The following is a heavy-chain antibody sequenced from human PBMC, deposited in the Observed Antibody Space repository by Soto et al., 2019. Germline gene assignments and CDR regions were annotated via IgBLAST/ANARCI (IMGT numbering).Heavy chain of an antibody. J-gene: IGHJ6*02. CDR2: IRSKAYGGTT. CDR3: TRDRVFDYDFWSGYYGYYGMDV. Sequence: GGSLRLPCTASGLTLGAYPLSWFRQVPGKGLGGVGFIRSKAYGGTTEYAASVKGRFTISRDDSKSIAYLQMNSLKTEDTAVYYCTRDRVFDYDFWSGYYGYYGMDVCGQGTTVTVSS. D-gene: IGHD3-3*01. CDR1: GLTLGAYP. V-gene: IGHV3-49*03.